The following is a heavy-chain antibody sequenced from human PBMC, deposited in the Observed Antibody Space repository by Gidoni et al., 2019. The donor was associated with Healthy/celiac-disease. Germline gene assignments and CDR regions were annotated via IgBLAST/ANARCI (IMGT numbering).Heavy chain of an antibody. Sequence: QVQLQESGPGLVKPSANLSLTCTVPGGSISSYYWSWIRQPPGKGLEWIGYIYYSGSTNYNPSLKSRVTISVDTSKNQFSLKLSSVTAADTAVYYCARDPGSYDFDYWGQGTLVTVSS. CDR1: GGSISSYY. J-gene: IGHJ4*02. D-gene: IGHD1-26*01. CDR3: ARDPGSYDFDY. CDR2: IYYSGST. V-gene: IGHV4-59*01.